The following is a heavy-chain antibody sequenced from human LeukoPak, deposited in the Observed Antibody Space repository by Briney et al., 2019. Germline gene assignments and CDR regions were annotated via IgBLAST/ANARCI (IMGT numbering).Heavy chain of an antibody. V-gene: IGHV5-51*01. D-gene: IGHD4-17*01. J-gene: IGHJ4*02. CDR3: ARHHGDYFFDY. Sequence: XXXXXXXXXWMGIIYPGDSDTRYSPSFQGQVTISADKSISTAYLQWSSLKASDTAMYYCARHHGDYFFDYWGQGTLVTVSS. CDR2: IYPGDSDT.